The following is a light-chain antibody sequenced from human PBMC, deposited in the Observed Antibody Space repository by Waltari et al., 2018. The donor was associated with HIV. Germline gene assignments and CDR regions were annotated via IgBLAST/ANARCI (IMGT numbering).Light chain of an antibody. CDR2: EVT. V-gene: IGLV2-14*01. Sequence: QSVLTQPASVSGSPGQSITISCTGTNSDIGASYYVSWYQQHPGKAPKLLIYEVTTRSPGISYRFFGSKSGNTASMTISGLQAEDEAHYYCSSYAATTTIVFGGGTRLTVL. J-gene: IGLJ3*02. CDR1: NSDIGASYY. CDR3: SSYAATTTIV.